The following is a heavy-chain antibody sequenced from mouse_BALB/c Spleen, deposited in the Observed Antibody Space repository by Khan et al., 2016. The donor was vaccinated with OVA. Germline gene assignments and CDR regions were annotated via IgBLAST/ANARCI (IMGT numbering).Heavy chain of an antibody. D-gene: IGHD2-2*01. J-gene: IGHJ4*01. CDR1: GYSITSDFA. V-gene: IGHV3-2*02. CDR2: IRFSGST. Sequence: EVQLQESGPGLVKPSQSLSLTCTVTGYSITSDFAWNWVRQFPGNKLEWMGYIRFSGSTSYGPSLKSRLSITRDTSKNPCFLHLSSVTTEDTATYCCIRSVHYAYAYAMDYWGQGTPVTVSS. CDR3: IRSVHYAYAYAMDY.